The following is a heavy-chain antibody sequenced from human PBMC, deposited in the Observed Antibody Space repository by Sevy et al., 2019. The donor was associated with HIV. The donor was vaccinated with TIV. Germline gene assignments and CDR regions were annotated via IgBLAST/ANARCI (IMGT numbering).Heavy chain of an antibody. CDR3: AKGGGGHYDPDEIGYYFYYYNMDV. J-gene: IGHJ6*03. Sequence: GGSLRLSCAVSGFSFDSYGMTWVRQAPGKGLEWVSGISGSGTRTYYADSVKGRFSISRDNSKNRLYLQMNSLRSEDYAIYYCAKGGGGHYDPDEIGYYFYYYNMDVWGKGTTVTVSS. V-gene: IGHV3-23*01. CDR2: ISGSGTRT. D-gene: IGHD3-22*01. CDR1: GFSFDSYG.